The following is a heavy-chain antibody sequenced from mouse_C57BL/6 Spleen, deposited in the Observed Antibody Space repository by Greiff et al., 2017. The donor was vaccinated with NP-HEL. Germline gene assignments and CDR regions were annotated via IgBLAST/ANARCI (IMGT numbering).Heavy chain of an antibody. CDR1: GYAFSSYW. Sequence: VKLLESGAELVKPGASVKISCKASGYAFSSYWMNWVKQRPGKGLEWIGQIYPGDGDTNYNGKFKGKATLTADKSSSTAYMQLSSLTSEDSAVYFCARSAYYGNHGYFDYWGQGTTLTVSS. CDR2: IYPGDGDT. J-gene: IGHJ2*01. V-gene: IGHV1-80*01. D-gene: IGHD2-10*01. CDR3: ARSAYYGNHGYFDY.